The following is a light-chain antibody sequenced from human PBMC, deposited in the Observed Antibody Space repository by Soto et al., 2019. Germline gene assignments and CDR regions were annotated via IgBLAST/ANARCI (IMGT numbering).Light chain of an antibody. CDR2: GAS. CDR3: QQYGSSGGIT. J-gene: IGKJ5*01. CDR1: QSVSSSY. V-gene: IGKV3-20*01. Sequence: PGERVTLSCRASQSVSSSYLTWYQQKPGQAPRLLIYGASTRATSIPARFSGSGSGTAFSLTISSLQPEDFAVYYCQQYGSSGGITFGHGTRLEIK.